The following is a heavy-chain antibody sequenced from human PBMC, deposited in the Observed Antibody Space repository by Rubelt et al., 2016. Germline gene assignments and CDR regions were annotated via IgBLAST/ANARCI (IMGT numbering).Heavy chain of an antibody. V-gene: IGHV3-33*06. CDR2: IWYDGRNK. D-gene: IGHD3-22*01. Sequence: SSYGMYWVRQAPGKGLEWAAIIWYDGRNKYYADSVKGRFTISRDNSRNTLYLQMNSLRAEDTAIYYCAKAYDYDSSGHYYSHFDSWGQGTLVTVSS. J-gene: IGHJ4*02. CDR1: SSYG. CDR3: AKAYDYDSSGHYYSHFDS.